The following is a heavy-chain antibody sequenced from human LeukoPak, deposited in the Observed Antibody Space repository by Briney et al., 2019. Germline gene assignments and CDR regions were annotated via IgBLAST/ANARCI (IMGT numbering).Heavy chain of an antibody. Sequence: SETLSLTCTVSGGSISSGGYYWSWIRQHPGKGLEWIGYIYYSGSTYYNPSLKSRVTISVDTSKNQFSLKLSSVTAADTAVYYCARAGRSQKSGYYTGYYYGMDVWGQGTTVTVSS. CDR2: IYYSGST. V-gene: IGHV4-31*03. D-gene: IGHD3-3*01. CDR1: GGSISSGGYY. CDR3: ARAGRSQKSGYYTGYYYGMDV. J-gene: IGHJ6*02.